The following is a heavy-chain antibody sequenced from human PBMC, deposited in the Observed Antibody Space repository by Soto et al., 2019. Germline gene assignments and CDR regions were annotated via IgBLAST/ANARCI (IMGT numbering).Heavy chain of an antibody. CDR2: IIPILGIA. Sequence: SVKVSCKASGGTFSSYTISWVRQAPGQGLEWMGRIIPILGIANYAQKFQGRVTITADKSTSTAYMELSSLRSEDTAVCYCAREVTTWYSMNVWAKGTTVPVSS. CDR3: AREVTTWYSMNV. J-gene: IGHJ6*04. V-gene: IGHV1-69*04. CDR1: GGTFSSYT. D-gene: IGHD1-20*01.